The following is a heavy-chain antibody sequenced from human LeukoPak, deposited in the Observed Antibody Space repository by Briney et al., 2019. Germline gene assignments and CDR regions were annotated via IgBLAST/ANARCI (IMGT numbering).Heavy chain of an antibody. CDR1: GSTFSSYS. V-gene: IGHV3-48*01. CDR2: ISSSSSTI. J-gene: IGHJ6*02. Sequence: PGGSLRLSCAASGSTFSSYSMNWVRQAPGKGLEWVSYISSSSSTIYYADSVKGRFTISRDNAKNSLYLQMNSLRAEDTAVYYCARDLLLRYFDWLEWGGYYYYGMDVWGQGTTVTVSS. D-gene: IGHD3-9*01. CDR3: ARDLLLRYFDWLEWGGYYYYGMDV.